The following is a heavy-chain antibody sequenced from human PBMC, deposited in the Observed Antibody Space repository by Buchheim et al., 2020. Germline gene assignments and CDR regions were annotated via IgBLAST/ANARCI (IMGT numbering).Heavy chain of an antibody. CDR2: ISYDGSNK. CDR3: AKAYYYDSSGYLDY. CDR1: GFTFSSYG. D-gene: IGHD3-22*01. V-gene: IGHV3-30*18. J-gene: IGHJ4*02. Sequence: QVQLVESGGGVVQPGRSLRLSCAASGFTFSSYGMHRVRQAPGKGLGWVAVISYDGSNKYYADSVKGRFTISRDNSKNTLYLQMNSLRAEDTAVYYCAKAYYYDSSGYLDYWGQGTL.